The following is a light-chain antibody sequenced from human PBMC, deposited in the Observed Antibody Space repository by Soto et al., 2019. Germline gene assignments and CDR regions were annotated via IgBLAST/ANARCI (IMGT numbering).Light chain of an antibody. CDR2: DAS. CDR1: QNINTY. J-gene: IGKJ4*01. CDR3: QQYDDPALT. V-gene: IGKV1-33*01. Sequence: DIQMTQSPSSLSASVGDRVTMTCQASQNINTYLNWYQQRPGQAPKLRIYDASILEPGVPSRFSGSGAGTEFTFTIDSLQPEDIATYYCQQYDDPALTFGGGTKVE.